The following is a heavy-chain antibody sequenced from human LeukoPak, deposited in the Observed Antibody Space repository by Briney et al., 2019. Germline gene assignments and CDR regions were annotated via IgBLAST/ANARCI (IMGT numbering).Heavy chain of an antibody. V-gene: IGHV3-23*01. CDR1: GFTFSSYA. CDR2: IGGSGGTT. D-gene: IGHD2-21*02. J-gene: IGHJ4*02. Sequence: GGSLRLSCAASGFTFSSYAMSWVRQAPGKGLEWVSAIGGSGGTTYYADSVKGRFTISRDNSKNTLYLQMNSLRAEDTAVYYCAKDWPVVVTAILSNWGQGTLVTVSS. CDR3: AKDWPVVVTAILSN.